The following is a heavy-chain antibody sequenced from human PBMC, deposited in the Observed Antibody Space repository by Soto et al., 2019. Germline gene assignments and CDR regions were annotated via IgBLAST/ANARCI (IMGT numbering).Heavy chain of an antibody. J-gene: IGHJ3*02. CDR3: ARVERGTATTVVDAFDI. CDR2: MSHSGGT. CDR1: GGFVSSGSYY. Sequence: SETLSLSCAVYGGFVSSGSYYWSWIRQPPGKGLEWIGEMSHSGGTHFNPSLKSRVTISVDTSKNQFSLKMSSVTAADTALYYCARVERGTATTVVDAFDIWGPGTMVTVSS. D-gene: IGHD1-1*01. V-gene: IGHV4-61*01.